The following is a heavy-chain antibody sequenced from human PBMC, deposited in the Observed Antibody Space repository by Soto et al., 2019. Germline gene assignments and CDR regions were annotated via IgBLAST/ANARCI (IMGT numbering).Heavy chain of an antibody. CDR3: ARDEYDFWSGYPTYYHCGMDV. CDR1: GFTFSSYA. Sequence: QVQLVESGGGVVQPGRSLRLSCAASGFTFSSYAMHWVRQAPGKGLEWVAVISYDGSNKYYADSVKGRFTISRDNSKNTLYLQMNSLRAEDTAVYYCARDEYDFWSGYPTYYHCGMDVWGQGTTVTVSS. V-gene: IGHV3-30*14. D-gene: IGHD3-3*01. J-gene: IGHJ6*02. CDR2: ISYDGSNK.